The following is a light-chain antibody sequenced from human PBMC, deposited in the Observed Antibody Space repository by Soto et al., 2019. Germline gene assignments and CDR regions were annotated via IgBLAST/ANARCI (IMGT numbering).Light chain of an antibody. V-gene: IGKV4-1*01. CDR3: QQYYGPPYT. Sequence: DIVMTQSPDSLAVSLGERATINCKSSQSVLYSSKNKNYLTWYQQKPGQPPKLLIYWASNRESGVPDRFSGSGSETDLTLTITSLRAEDVALYYCQQYYGPPYTFGQGTTLEI. J-gene: IGKJ2*01. CDR1: QSVLYSSKNKNY. CDR2: WAS.